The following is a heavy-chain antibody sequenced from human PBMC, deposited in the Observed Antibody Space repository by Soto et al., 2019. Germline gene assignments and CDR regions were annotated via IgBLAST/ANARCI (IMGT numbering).Heavy chain of an antibody. V-gene: IGHV3-23*01. D-gene: IGHD3-10*01. J-gene: IGHJ2*01. CDR1: GFSFSNYG. CDR3: SKEASVPSPGEFRYFDL. CDR2: VSADGQTT. Sequence: EVHLLESGGGLVQPGGSLRLSCAASGFSFSNYGMTWVRQAPGKGLEWVSSVSADGQTTYYAESVRGRFTISRDSSKGTLKPPMDSLRADGTAVYYWSKEASVPSPGEFRYFDLWGRGTPVPVSS.